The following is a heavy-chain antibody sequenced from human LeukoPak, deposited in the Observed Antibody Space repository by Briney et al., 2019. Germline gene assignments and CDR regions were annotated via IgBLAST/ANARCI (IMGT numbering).Heavy chain of an antibody. CDR1: GYTFIHHY. CDR3: ASGLSSLFSFGAALDYYMDV. J-gene: IGHJ6*03. CDR2: INPHSGDK. V-gene: IGHV1-2*02. Sequence: ASVTVSCKASGYTFIHHYMHWVRQPRGQGVEGMGWINPHSGDKKYAQKFQGRVIMTRDTSISTAYTELSRLRSDDTAMYYWASGLSSLFSFGAALDYYMDVWGKGTPVTVSS. D-gene: IGHD5-18*01.